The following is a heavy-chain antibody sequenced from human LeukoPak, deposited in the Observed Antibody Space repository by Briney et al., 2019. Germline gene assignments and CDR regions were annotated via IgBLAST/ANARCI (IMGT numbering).Heavy chain of an antibody. CDR1: GFSVSSND. D-gene: IGHD6-13*01. Sequence: SGGSLRLPCEASGFSVSSNDMSWVRQAPGKGLECVSVIDRGGSTFADSVKGRFTISRGNSKNTLYLQMNSLRVEDTAEFYCAKRVGYGYGMDVWGQGTTVTVSS. CDR3: AKRVGYGYGMDV. CDR2: IDRGGST. J-gene: IGHJ6*02. V-gene: IGHV3-53*01.